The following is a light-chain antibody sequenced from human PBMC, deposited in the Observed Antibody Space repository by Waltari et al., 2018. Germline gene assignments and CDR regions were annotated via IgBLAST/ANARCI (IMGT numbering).Light chain of an antibody. J-gene: IGLJ2*01. CDR2: SDN. CDR3: AAWEARLNGVV. V-gene: IGLV1-44*01. Sequence: QSVLTQPPSASGTPGQRVTIPCSGSSSNIGTYPVNWYQQLPGTAPRVLIYSDNQRPSGVPDRFSGSKSGTSASLAISGLQSEDEADYYCAAWEARLNGVVFGGGTKLTVL. CDR1: SSNIGTYP.